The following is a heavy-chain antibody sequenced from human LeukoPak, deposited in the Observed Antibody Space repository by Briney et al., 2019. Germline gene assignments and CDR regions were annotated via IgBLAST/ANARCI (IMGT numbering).Heavy chain of an antibody. V-gene: IGHV4-59*08. J-gene: IGHJ6*03. CDR3: ARHSSYYYGSGDFYMDV. Sequence: SETLSLTCTVSGGSISSYYWSWIRQPPGKGLEWIGYIYYSGSTNYNPSLKSRVTISVDTSKNQFSLKLSSVTAADTAVYYCARHSSYYYGSGDFYMDVWGKGTTVTVSS. CDR1: GGSISSYY. D-gene: IGHD3-10*01. CDR2: IYYSGST.